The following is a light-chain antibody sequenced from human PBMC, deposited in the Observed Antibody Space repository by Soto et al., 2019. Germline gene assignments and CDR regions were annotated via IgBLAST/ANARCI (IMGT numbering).Light chain of an antibody. Sequence: DIQMTQSPSTRTAAVGGRGTVTGGRSHIISSWLAWYQQKPGKAPKLLIFSASTLQSGFPSRFFCSRCGRHSILSISRLQPADFATYYWQQAKTFLINFGQGTRLEIK. V-gene: IGKV1-12*01. J-gene: IGKJ5*01. CDR3: QQAKTFLIN. CDR2: SAS. CDR1: HIISSW.